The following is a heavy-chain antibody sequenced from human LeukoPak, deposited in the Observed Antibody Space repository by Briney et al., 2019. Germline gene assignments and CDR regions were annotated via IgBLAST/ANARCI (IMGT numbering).Heavy chain of an antibody. CDR1: GFSFTTHA. J-gene: IGHJ4*02. Sequence: SGGSLRLSCVASGFSFTTHAMGWVRQAPGKGLEWVSHISGSGGSTKYSGSVKGRFTISRDNSKNTLYLQINSLRADDTAVYYCAKDPIYCSGNSCGVFAYWGQGTLVTVSS. CDR2: ISGSGGST. D-gene: IGHD2-2*01. CDR3: AKDPIYCSGNSCGVFAY. V-gene: IGHV3-23*01.